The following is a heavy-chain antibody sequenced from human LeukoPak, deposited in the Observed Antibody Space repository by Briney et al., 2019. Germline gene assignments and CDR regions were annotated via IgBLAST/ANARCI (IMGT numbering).Heavy chain of an antibody. J-gene: IGHJ5*02. V-gene: IGHV4-4*07. CDR1: GGSISSYC. Sequence: SETQSLTCTVSGGSISSYCWSWIRRPAGKGLEWIGRIYSSGSTNYNPSLKSRVTMSVDTSKNQFSLRLSSVTAADTAVYYCARVGSSGWYTWFDPWGQGTLVTVSS. CDR3: ARVGSSGWYTWFDP. D-gene: IGHD6-19*01. CDR2: IYSSGST.